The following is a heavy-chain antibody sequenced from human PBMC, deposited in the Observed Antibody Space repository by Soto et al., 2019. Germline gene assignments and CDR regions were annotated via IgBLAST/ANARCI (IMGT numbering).Heavy chain of an antibody. CDR3: ARRGRQQQLVNMDV. Sequence: SETLSLTCTVSGGSISSSSYYWGWIRQPPGKGLEWIGSIYYSGSTYYNPSLKSRVTISVDTSKNQFSLKLSSVTAADTAVYYCARRGRQQQLVNMDVWGKGTTVTVSS. CDR1: GGSISSSSYY. D-gene: IGHD6-13*01. V-gene: IGHV4-39*01. CDR2: IYYSGST. J-gene: IGHJ6*03.